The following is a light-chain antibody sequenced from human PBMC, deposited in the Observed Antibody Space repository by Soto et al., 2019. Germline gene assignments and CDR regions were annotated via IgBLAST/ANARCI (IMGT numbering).Light chain of an antibody. CDR3: QQYGSSLGT. CDR2: GAS. CDR1: QSVSSSY. J-gene: IGKJ1*01. V-gene: IGKV3-20*01. Sequence: EIVLTQSPGTLSLSPGERATLSCRASQSVSSSYLAWYQQKPGQAPRLLIYGASSRATGIPDRFSGSGSGTDFTLTISRLEPEDFAVYYCQQYGSSLGTFGQET.